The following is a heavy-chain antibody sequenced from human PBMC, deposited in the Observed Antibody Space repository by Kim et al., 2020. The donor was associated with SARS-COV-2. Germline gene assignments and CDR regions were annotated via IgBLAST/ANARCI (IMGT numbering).Heavy chain of an antibody. CDR3: AKDVDWIGFGELYYFDD. Sequence: GGSLRLSCAASGFIFSNYALSWVRQAPGKGLEWVSSIDGSGGSTFYADSVKGRFTISRDNSKNTVYLQIHSLRAEDTATYFCAKDVDWIGFGELYYFDDWGQGTRVPVSS. J-gene: IGHJ4*02. CDR1: GFIFSNYA. D-gene: IGHD3-10*01. V-gene: IGHV3-23*01. CDR2: IDGSGGST.